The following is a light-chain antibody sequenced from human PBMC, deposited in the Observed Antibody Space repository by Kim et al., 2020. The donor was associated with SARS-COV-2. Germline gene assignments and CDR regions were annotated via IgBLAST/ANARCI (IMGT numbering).Light chain of an antibody. CDR2: SDS. CDR3: QVWDSSTYV. J-gene: IGLJ1*01. CDR1: NIGNKN. Sequence: VDLGQAARITCRGNNIGNKNVHWYQQKPGQAPVLVISSDSNRPSGIPERFSGSNSGNTATLTISRAQAGDEADYYCQVWDSSTYVFGTGTKVTVL. V-gene: IGLV3-9*01.